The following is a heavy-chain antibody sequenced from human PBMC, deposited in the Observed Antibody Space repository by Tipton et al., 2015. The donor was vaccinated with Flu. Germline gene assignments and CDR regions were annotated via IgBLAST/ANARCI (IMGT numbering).Heavy chain of an antibody. Sequence: QLVQSGAEVKKPGSSVKASCKASGGTFSSYAISWVRQAPGQGLEWMGGIIPILGIANYAQKFQGRVTITADESTSTAYMELSSLRSEDTAVYYCARVTTYCGGDCYPGNWFDPWGQGTLVTVSS. D-gene: IGHD2-21*02. CDR1: GGTFSSYA. CDR2: IIPILGIA. V-gene: IGHV1-69*01. J-gene: IGHJ5*02. CDR3: ARVTTYCGGDCYPGNWFDP.